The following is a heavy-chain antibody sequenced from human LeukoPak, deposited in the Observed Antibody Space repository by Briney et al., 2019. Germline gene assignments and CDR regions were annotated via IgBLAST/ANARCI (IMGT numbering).Heavy chain of an antibody. V-gene: IGHV3-48*01. CDR3: ARDTYGSGHCSGGNCEGFDY. J-gene: IGHJ4*02. CDR2: LSSSSSTI. D-gene: IGHD2-15*01. Sequence: GGSLRLSCAASGLTFSTYSMNWVRQAPGKGLEWVSYLSSSSSTIFYADSVKGRFTISRDNAKNSLYLQMNSLRAEDTAVYYCARDTYGSGHCSGGNCEGFDYWGQGTLVTVSS. CDR1: GLTFSTYS.